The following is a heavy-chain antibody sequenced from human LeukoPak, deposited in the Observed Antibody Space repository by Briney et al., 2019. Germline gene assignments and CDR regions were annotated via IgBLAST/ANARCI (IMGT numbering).Heavy chain of an antibody. Sequence: SETLSLTCTVSGGSVSSGNYYWSWIRQPPGKGLEWIGYIHYTGSPNYNPSLKSRVTISVDTSKNQFSLRLNSVTAADTAVYYCARVDTVTTTFDYWGQGTLLTVSS. J-gene: IGHJ4*02. CDR2: IHYTGSP. D-gene: IGHD4-17*01. CDR3: ARVDTVTTTFDY. CDR1: GGSVSSGNYY. V-gene: IGHV4-61*01.